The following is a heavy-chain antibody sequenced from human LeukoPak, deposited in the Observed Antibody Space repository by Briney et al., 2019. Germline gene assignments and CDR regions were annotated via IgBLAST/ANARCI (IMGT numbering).Heavy chain of an antibody. CDR2: IIPILGIA. D-gene: IGHD1-26*01. V-gene: IGHV1-69*04. CDR3: ATLDSRALPFPSYYYYGMDV. J-gene: IGHJ6*02. Sequence: SAKVSCKASGGTFSSYAISWVRQAPGQGLEWMGRIIPILGIANYAQKFQGRVTITADKSTSTAYMELSSLRSEDTAVYYCATLDSRALPFPSYYYYGMDVWGQGTTVTVSS. CDR1: GGTFSSYA.